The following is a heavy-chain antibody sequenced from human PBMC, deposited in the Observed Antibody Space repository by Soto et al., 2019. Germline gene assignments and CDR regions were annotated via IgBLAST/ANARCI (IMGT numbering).Heavy chain of an antibody. CDR1: GFTFDDYA. Sequence: GGSLRLSCAASGFTFDDYAMHWVRQAPGKGLEWVSGISWNSGSIGYADSVKGRFTISRDNAKNSLYLQMNSLRAEDTALYYCAKDIKRVDGFDYWGQGTLVTVSS. J-gene: IGHJ4*02. CDR3: AKDIKRVDGFDY. CDR2: ISWNSGSI. V-gene: IGHV3-9*01. D-gene: IGHD6-19*01.